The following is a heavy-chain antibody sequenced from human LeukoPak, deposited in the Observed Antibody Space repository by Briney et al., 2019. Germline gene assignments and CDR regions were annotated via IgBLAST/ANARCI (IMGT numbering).Heavy chain of an antibody. J-gene: IGHJ6*02. CDR3: ARDDSDNGDYVSVRSILSYGMDV. CDR2: NIPMFGTA. Sequence: GASVKVSCKASGYTFTSYGISWVRQAPGQGLEWMGGNIPMFGTANYAQRFQGRVTITADESTSTAYMELSSLRSEDTAVYYCARDDSDNGDYVSVRSILSYGMDVWGQGTTVIVSS. D-gene: IGHD4-17*01. CDR1: GYTFTSYG. V-gene: IGHV1-69*13.